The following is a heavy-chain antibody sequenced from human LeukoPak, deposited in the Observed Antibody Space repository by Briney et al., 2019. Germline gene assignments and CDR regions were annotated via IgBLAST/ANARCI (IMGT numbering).Heavy chain of an antibody. D-gene: IGHD5-24*01. CDR2: IRYDGSNK. V-gene: IGHV3-30*02. Sequence: GGSLRLSCAASGFTFSSYGMHWVRQAPGKGLEWVAFIRYDGSNKYYADSVKGRFTISRDNSKNTLYLQMNSLRAEDTAVYYCAKVRDYYYNYYMDVWGKGTTVTISS. CDR1: GFTFSSYG. J-gene: IGHJ6*03. CDR3: AKVRDYYYNYYMDV.